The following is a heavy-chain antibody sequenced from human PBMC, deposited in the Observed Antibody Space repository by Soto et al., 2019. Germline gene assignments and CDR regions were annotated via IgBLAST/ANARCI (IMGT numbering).Heavy chain of an antibody. V-gene: IGHV4-34*01. Sequence: SETLSLTCAVYGGSFSGHSWTWIRQSPGKGLEWIGDINHSGRVDYSPSLKSRVTISLDTSKNQFSLTLSAVTAADTAMYYCSTRAYDTNGYYRFDPWGQGTLVTVSS. J-gene: IGHJ5*01. CDR1: GGSFSGHS. CDR2: INHSGRV. D-gene: IGHD3-22*01. CDR3: STRAYDTNGYYRFDP.